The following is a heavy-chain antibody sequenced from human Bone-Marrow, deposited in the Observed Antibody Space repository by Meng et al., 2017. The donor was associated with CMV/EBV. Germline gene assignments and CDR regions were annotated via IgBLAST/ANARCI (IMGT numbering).Heavy chain of an antibody. CDR2: ISYDGSNK. D-gene: IGHD6-19*01. V-gene: IGHV3-30*04. CDR1: GFTFSSYA. J-gene: IGHJ5*02. Sequence: GGSLRLSCAASGFTFSSYAMHWVRQAPGKGLEWVAVISYDGSNKYYADSVKGRFTISRDNSKNPLYLQMNSLRAEDTAVYYFARDPNAVLAVAGTGGWFDPSGQGTLVTVSS. CDR3: ARDPNAVLAVAGTGGWFDP.